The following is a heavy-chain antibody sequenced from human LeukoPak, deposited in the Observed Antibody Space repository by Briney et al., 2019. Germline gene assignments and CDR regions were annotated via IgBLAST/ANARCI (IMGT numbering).Heavy chain of an antibody. CDR3: ARDRTGDFDY. J-gene: IGHJ4*02. V-gene: IGHV3-30-3*01. D-gene: IGHD7-27*01. CDR1: GFTFSSYA. CDR2: ISDDGSNK. Sequence: PGRSLRLSCAASGFTFSSYAMHWVRQAPGKGLEWVAVISDDGSNKYYADSVKGRFTISRDSSKNTLYLQMNSLRAEDTAVYYCARDRTGDFDYWGQGTLVTVSS.